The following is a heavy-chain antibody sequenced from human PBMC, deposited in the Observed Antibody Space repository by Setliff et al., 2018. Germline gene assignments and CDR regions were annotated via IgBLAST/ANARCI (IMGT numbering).Heavy chain of an antibody. Sequence: PSETLSLTCTVSDVSISGYYWSWIRQPPGKGLEWIGYIHSSGRSNYNPSLKSRVTISVDTSKNQFSLKLMSVTAADTAVYYCATMRNYYETGNYYSSRWFDPWGQGTLVTVSS. D-gene: IGHD3-22*01. V-gene: IGHV4-59*12. CDR1: DVSISGYY. CDR2: IHSSGRS. J-gene: IGHJ5*02. CDR3: ATMRNYYETGNYYSSRWFDP.